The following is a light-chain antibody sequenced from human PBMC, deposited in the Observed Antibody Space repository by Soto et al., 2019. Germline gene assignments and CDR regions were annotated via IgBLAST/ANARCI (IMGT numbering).Light chain of an antibody. CDR3: QQFDDSVT. J-gene: IGKJ5*01. Sequence: EIVLTQSPATLSSFPGDRVTLSCRASQGVNTRLAWYQHRPGQAPRLLIFGASDRATGTPDRFSGSGSGTDFTLTISRLEPEDSAVYYCQQFDDSVTFGQGTRLEIK. CDR1: QGVNTR. CDR2: GAS. V-gene: IGKV3D-11*03.